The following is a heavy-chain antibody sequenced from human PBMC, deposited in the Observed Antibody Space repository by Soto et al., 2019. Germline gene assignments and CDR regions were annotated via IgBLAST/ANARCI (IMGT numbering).Heavy chain of an antibody. CDR2: IRDWGGAM. Sequence: EVHLVESGGGLVQPGGSLRLSCAASGFTFSTEPMNWVRQAPGKGLEWVSNIRDWGGAMSYADSVKGRFTIFRDNVKSLLYLQMNDLRVEDTATYYCAKNGQWLATPPEAWGQGTLVTVSS. J-gene: IGHJ4*02. CDR1: GFTFSTEP. CDR3: AKNGQWLATPPEA. V-gene: IGHV3-48*01. D-gene: IGHD6-19*01.